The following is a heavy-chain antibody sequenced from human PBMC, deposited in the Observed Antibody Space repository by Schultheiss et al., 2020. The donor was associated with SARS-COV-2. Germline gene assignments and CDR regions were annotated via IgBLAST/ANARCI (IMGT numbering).Heavy chain of an antibody. CDR3: ARVLLWQSSAYRPNDY. CDR2: IKADGSEK. Sequence: GESLKISCAASGFAFSSYAMSWIRQAPGKGLEWVANIKADGSEKNYVDSVKGRFTISRDNAKNSLYLQMNSLRAEDTAVYYCARVLLWQSSAYRPNDYWGQGTLVTVSS. V-gene: IGHV3-7*03. J-gene: IGHJ4*02. CDR1: GFAFSSYA. D-gene: IGHD3-22*01.